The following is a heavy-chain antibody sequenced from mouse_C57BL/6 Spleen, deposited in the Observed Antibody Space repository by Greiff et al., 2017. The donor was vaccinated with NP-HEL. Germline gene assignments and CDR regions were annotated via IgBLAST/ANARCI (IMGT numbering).Heavy chain of an antibody. J-gene: IGHJ4*01. V-gene: IGHV5-9*01. D-gene: IGHD1-1*01. CDR2: ISGGGGNT. Sequence: EVKLMESGGGLVKPGGSLKLSCAASGFTFSSYTMSWVRQTPEKRLEWVATISGGGGNTYYPDSVKGRFTISRDNAKNTLYLQMSSLRSEDTALYYCAKSSYYYGSSYGAMDYWGQGTSVTVSS. CDR1: GFTFSSYT. CDR3: AKSSYYYGSSYGAMDY.